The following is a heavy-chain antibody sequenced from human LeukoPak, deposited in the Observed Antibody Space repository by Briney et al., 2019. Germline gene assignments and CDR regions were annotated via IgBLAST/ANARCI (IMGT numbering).Heavy chain of an antibody. D-gene: IGHD3-16*01. CDR2: IYYTGST. J-gene: IGHJ4*02. CDR3: ARVHYDYVWGSSYYFDY. V-gene: IGHV4-59*08. CDR1: GGSISTYY. Sequence: SETLSLTCTLSGGSISTYYWSWVRQPPGQGLEWIGYIYYTGSTDYNPSLKSRVTISVDTSKNQFSLKLSSVTAADTAVYYCARVHYDYVWGSSYYFDYWGQGTLVTVSS.